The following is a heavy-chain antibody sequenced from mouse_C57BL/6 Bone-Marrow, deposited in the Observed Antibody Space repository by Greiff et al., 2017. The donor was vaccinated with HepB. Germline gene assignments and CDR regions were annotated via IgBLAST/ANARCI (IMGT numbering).Heavy chain of an antibody. CDR2: IRNKANGYTT. CDR3: ARSGTTVEDWYFDV. J-gene: IGHJ1*03. V-gene: IGHV7-3*01. D-gene: IGHD1-1*01. CDR1: GFTFTAYY. Sequence: EVKLMESGGGLVQPGGSLSLSCAASGFTFTAYYMSWVRQPPGKALEWLGFIRNKANGYTTEYSASVKGRFTISRDNSQSILYLQMNALRAEDSATYYCARSGTTVEDWYFDVWGTGTTVTVSS.